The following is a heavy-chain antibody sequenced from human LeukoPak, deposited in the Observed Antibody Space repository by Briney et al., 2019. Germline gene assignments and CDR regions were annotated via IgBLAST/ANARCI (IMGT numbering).Heavy chain of an antibody. Sequence: SETLSLTCTVSGGSINNSFYYWGWVRQPPGKGLVWIGSISYTGNTYYHPSLKSRVTISVDTSKNQFSLKLTSVTAADTAVYYCARRYLAWSSYYFDSWGQGALVTVSS. CDR1: GGSINNSFYY. CDR3: ARRYLAWSSYYFDS. CDR2: ISYTGNT. D-gene: IGHD3-3*01. J-gene: IGHJ4*02. V-gene: IGHV4-39*01.